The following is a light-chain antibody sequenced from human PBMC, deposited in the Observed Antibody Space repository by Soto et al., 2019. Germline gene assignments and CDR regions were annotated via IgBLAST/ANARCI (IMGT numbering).Light chain of an antibody. Sequence: DIQMTQSPSSLSASIGDRVTITCRASQGIGIYLAWFQQKPGNAPKSLIYDASYLQSGVPSKFSGSGSGTVFTLTITSLQPEDFATYYCQQYTSYPLTFGGGTRVEI. V-gene: IGKV1-16*02. CDR1: QGIGIY. CDR2: DAS. CDR3: QQYTSYPLT. J-gene: IGKJ4*01.